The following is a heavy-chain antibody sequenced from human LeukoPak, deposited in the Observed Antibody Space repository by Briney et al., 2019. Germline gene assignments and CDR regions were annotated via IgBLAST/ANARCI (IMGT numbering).Heavy chain of an antibody. Sequence: GGSLRLSCAASGFTFSSFGMHWVRQAPGKGLEWVAVIWYGGSNKYYADSVKGRFTISRDNSKNTLSLQMNSLRAEGTAVYYCAKDAAGSSSWANYWGQGALVTVSS. CDR3: AKDAAGSSSWANY. J-gene: IGHJ4*02. V-gene: IGHV3-33*06. CDR2: IWYGGSNK. D-gene: IGHD6-13*01. CDR1: GFTFSSFG.